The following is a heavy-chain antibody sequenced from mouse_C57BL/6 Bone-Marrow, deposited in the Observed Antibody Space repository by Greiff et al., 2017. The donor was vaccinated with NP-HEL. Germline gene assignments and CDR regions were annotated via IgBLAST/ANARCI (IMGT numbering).Heavy chain of an antibody. V-gene: IGHV1-81*01. J-gene: IGHJ2*01. CDR1: GYTFTSYG. CDR3: ARIVITKVVATPGY. CDR2: IYPRSGNT. D-gene: IGHD1-1*01. Sequence: QVQLQQSGAELARPGASVKLSCKASGYTFTSYGISWVKQRTGQGLEWIGEIYPRSGNTYYNEKFKGKATLTADKSSSTAYMELRSLTSADSAVFFGARIVITKVVATPGYWGQGTTLTVSS.